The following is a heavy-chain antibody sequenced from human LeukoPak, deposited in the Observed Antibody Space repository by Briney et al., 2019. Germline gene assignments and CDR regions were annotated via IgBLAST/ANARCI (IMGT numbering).Heavy chain of an antibody. CDR1: GFTFSSYW. J-gene: IGHJ4*02. CDR3: ARSRTYGDYGRGLDY. V-gene: IGHV3-74*01. Sequence: SGGSLRPSCAASGFTFSSYWMHWVRQAPGKWLVWVSRINSDGSSTSYADSVKGRFTISRDNAKNTLYLQMNSLRAEDTAVYYCARSRTYGDYGRGLDYWGQGTLVTVSS. D-gene: IGHD4-17*01. CDR2: INSDGSST.